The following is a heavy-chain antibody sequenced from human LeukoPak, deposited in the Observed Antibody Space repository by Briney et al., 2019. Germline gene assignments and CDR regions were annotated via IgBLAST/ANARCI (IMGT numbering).Heavy chain of an antibody. J-gene: IGHJ4*02. Sequence: GGSLRLSCAASGFTFSDYYMSWIRQAPGKGLEWVSYIGSSGSTIYYADSVKGRFTISRDNSKNTLYLQMNSLKTEDTAVYYCARGYSYETFDYWGQGTLVTVSS. CDR1: GFTFSDYY. V-gene: IGHV3-11*04. D-gene: IGHD5-18*01. CDR3: ARGYSYETFDY. CDR2: IGSSGSTI.